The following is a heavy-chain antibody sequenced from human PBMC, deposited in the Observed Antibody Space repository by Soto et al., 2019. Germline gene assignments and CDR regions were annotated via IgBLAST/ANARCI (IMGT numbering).Heavy chain of an antibody. CDR1: GYTFTSYG. D-gene: IGHD2-15*01. Sequence: QVQLVQSGAEVKKPGASVKVSCKASGYTFTSYGISWVRQAPGQGLEWMGWISAYNGNTNYAQKIQGRVTMTTDTSTSTAYMELRSLRSDDTAVYYCARPYCSGGSCYSVFDYWGQGTLVTVSS. CDR3: ARPYCSGGSCYSVFDY. J-gene: IGHJ4*02. CDR2: ISAYNGNT. V-gene: IGHV1-18*01.